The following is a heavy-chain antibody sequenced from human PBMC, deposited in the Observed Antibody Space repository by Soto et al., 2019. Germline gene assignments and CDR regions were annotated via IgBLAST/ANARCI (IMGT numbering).Heavy chain of an antibody. CDR3: ARSKNYYYYGMDV. CDR1: GFTFSSYA. J-gene: IGHJ6*02. D-gene: IGHD4-4*01. CDR2: ISYDGSNK. V-gene: IGHV3-30-3*01. Sequence: RLSCAASGFTFSSYAMYWVRQAPGKRLEWVAVISYDGSNKYYADSVKGRFTISRDNSKNTLYLQMNSLRAEDTAVYYCARSKNYYYYGMDVWGQGTTVTVSS.